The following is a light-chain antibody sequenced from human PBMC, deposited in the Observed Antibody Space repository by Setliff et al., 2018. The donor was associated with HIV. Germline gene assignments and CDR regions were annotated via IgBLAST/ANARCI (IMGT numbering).Light chain of an antibody. CDR1: SSDVGNYNY. V-gene: IGLV2-14*03. J-gene: IGLJ1*01. Sequence: QSALTQPASVSGSPGQSITISCTGTSSDVGNYNYVSWYQQHPGKAPKLIIYDVIKRPSGVSNRFSGSKSGNTASLTISGLQAEDEADYYCSSYTSSSTFGYVLGTGTKGTVL. CDR3: SSYTSSSTFGYV. CDR2: DVI.